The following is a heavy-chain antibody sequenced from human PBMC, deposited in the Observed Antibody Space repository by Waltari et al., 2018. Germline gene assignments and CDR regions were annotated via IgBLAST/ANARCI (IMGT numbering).Heavy chain of an antibody. V-gene: IGHV3-23*01. J-gene: IGHJ5*02. Sequence: EVPLLESGGGLVQPGESLSLSCALSGFPLNDFPMTWFRQVSGKGLEWVSSIRNSGDTPFYADSVRGRFTISKDISKNTLFLDMIGLRGEDTATYYCAKSSFNYDFVMATWGQGALVTVSS. CDR2: IRNSGDTP. CDR1: GFPLNDFP. D-gene: IGHD3-3*01. CDR3: AKSSFNYDFVMAT.